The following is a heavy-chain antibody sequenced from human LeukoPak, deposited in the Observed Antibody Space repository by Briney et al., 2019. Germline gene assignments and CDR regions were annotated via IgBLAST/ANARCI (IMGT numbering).Heavy chain of an antibody. CDR3: ARGSRELDY. J-gene: IGHJ4*02. D-gene: IGHD5-24*01. Sequence: GGSLRLSCAASGLSIGSFGMHWVRQAPGKGLEWVAGIGYDGSHEAESVKGRFTISRDNSRNTVYLETNSLRVDDTAVYYCARGSRELDYWGQGTLVIVSS. V-gene: IGHV3-33*01. CDR2: IGYDGSHE. CDR1: GLSIGSFG.